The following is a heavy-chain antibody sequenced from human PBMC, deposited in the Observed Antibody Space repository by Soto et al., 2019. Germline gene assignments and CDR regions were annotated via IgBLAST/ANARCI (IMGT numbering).Heavy chain of an antibody. Sequence: SETLSLTCTLSGGSLGGSPYHRAWIRPPPGKGLEWIGSIDDAAKVYYHPALGGRVTLFVDTCKNQFSLNLKSVTATDTAVYYCALTPPIEVAGPDLWGQGTLVTVS. V-gene: IGHV4-39*01. CDR3: ALTPPIEVAGPDL. J-gene: IGHJ4*02. D-gene: IGHD6-19*01. CDR1: GGSLGGSPYH. CDR2: IDDAAKV.